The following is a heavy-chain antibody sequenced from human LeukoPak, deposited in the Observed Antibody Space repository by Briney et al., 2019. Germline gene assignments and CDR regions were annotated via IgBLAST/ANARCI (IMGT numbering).Heavy chain of an antibody. CDR2: IIPIFGTA. CDR1: GGTFSSYA. V-gene: IGHV1-69*13. Sequence: GASVKVSCKASGGTFSSYAISWVRQAPGQGLEWMGGIIPIFGTANYAQKFQGRVMITADESTSTAYMELSSLRSEDTAVYYCARGDGYSSSWYRPGAYYFDYWGQGTLVTVSS. D-gene: IGHD6-13*01. CDR3: ARGDGYSSSWYRPGAYYFDY. J-gene: IGHJ4*02.